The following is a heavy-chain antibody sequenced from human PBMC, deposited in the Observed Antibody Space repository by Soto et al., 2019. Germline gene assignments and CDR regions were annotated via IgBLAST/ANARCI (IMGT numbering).Heavy chain of an antibody. V-gene: IGHV3-7*01. CDR1: GFTFSSYW. CDR2: IKQDGSEK. J-gene: IGHJ5*02. CDR3: ARAGSYGYFISWFDP. D-gene: IGHD5-18*01. Sequence: GGSLRLSCAASGFTFSSYWMSWVRQAPGKGLEWVANIKQDGSEKYYVDSVKGRFTISRDNAKNSLYLQMNSLRAEDTAVYYCARAGSYGYFISWFDPWGQGTLVTVSS.